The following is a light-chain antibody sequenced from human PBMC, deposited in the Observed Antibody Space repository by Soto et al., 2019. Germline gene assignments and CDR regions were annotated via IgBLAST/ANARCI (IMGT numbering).Light chain of an antibody. Sequence: IQLTQSPSSLSASVGDRVTITCRASQDISSFLTWYQQKPGKAPKLLIYAASTLQSGVPSRFSGSGSGADFTLTIISLQPEDSATYYFQQFNNYPLTFGGGTKVEIK. CDR1: QDISSF. J-gene: IGKJ4*01. CDR3: QQFNNYPLT. CDR2: AAS. V-gene: IGKV1-9*01.